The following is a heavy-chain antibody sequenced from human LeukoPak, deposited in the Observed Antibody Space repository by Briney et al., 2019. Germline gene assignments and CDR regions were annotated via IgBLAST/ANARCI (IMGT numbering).Heavy chain of an antibody. CDR1: GGSISSYY. D-gene: IGHD3-3*01. J-gene: IGHJ4*02. V-gene: IGHV4-4*09. CDR2: IYTSGST. CDR3: ARHDDDFWSGYYFDY. Sequence: SETLSLTCTVSGGSISSYYWSWIRQPPGKGLEWIGYIYTSGSTNYNPSLKSRVTISVDTSKNQFSLKLSSVTAADTAVYYCARHDDDFWSGYYFDYWSQGTLVTVSS.